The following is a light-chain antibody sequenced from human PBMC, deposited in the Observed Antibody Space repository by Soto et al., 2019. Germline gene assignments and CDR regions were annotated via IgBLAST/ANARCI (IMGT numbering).Light chain of an antibody. CDR2: GAS. Sequence: EIVMTQSPATLSVSPGERATLSCRASQSVSSKLVWYQQKPGQAPRLLIYGASTRATGIPVRFSGSGSGTEFTLTISSLQSEDFAVYFCQQYNEWPPWTFGQGTKVEVK. J-gene: IGKJ1*01. CDR1: QSVSSK. CDR3: QQYNEWPPWT. V-gene: IGKV3-15*01.